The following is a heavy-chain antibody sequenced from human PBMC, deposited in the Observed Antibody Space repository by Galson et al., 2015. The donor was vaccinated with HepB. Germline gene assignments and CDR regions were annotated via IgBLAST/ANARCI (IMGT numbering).Heavy chain of an antibody. V-gene: IGHV1-2*02. CDR2: INPNSGDT. J-gene: IGHJ4*02. D-gene: IGHD6-19*01. Sequence: SVKVSCKASGYTFTGYYIHWVRQAPGQGLEWMGWINPNSGDTNYARKFQGRVTMTRDTSISTAYMELSTLRSDDTAMYYCARASSGRLAVAGRTYDYWGQGTLVTVSS. CDR1: GYTFTGYY. CDR3: ARASSGRLAVAGRTYDY.